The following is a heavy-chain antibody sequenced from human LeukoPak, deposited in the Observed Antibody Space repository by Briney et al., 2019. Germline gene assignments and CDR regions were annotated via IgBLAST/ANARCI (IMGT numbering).Heavy chain of an antibody. D-gene: IGHD3-10*02. J-gene: IGHJ6*04. CDR2: ISGSGSTI. CDR1: GFTFSSYE. Sequence: PGGSLRLSCAASGFTFSSYEMNWVRQTPGKGLEWVSYISGSGSTIYYADSVKGRFTISRDNARNSLYLQMNSLRAEDTAVYYCAELGITMIGGVWGKGTTVTISS. CDR3: AELGITMIGGV. V-gene: IGHV3-48*03.